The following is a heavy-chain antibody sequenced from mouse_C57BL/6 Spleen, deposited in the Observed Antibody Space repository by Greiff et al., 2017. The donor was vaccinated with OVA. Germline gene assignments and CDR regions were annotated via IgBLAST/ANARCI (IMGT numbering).Heavy chain of an antibody. CDR3: ANATAEVPAMDY. D-gene: IGHD1-1*01. V-gene: IGHV1-55*01. Sequence: QVQLQQPGPELVKPGASVKMSCKASGYTFTSYWITWVKQRPGQGLEWIGDIYPGSGSTNYNEKFKSKATLTVDTSSSTAYMELSSLTSEDSAVCDSANATAEVPAMDYWGQGTTLTVSS. CDR2: IYPGSGST. CDR1: GYTFTSYW. J-gene: IGHJ2*01.